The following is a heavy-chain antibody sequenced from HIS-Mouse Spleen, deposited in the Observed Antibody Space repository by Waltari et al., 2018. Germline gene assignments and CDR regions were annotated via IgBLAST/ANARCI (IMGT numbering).Heavy chain of an antibody. CDR1: GYTFTSYD. D-gene: IGHD3-3*01. J-gene: IGHJ3*02. Sequence: QVQLVQSGAEVKKPGASVKVSCKASGYTFTSYDINWVRQATGQGLEWRGWMNPNSCNPGYAQKFQGRVTMTRNTSISTAYMELSSLRSEDTAVYYCARVYEWKDAFDIWGQGTMVTVSS. V-gene: IGHV1-8*01. CDR3: ARVYEWKDAFDI. CDR2: MNPNSCNP.